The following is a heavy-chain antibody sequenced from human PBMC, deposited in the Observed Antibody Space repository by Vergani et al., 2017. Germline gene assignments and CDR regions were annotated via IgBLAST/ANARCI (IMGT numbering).Heavy chain of an antibody. CDR2: MNPNSGNT. CDR1: GYTFTSYD. CDR3: ARGVHRLGIFSSHWYFDL. V-gene: IGHV1-8*01. Sequence: QVQLVQSGAEVGKPGASVKISCKASGYTFTSYDINWVRQATGQGLEWMGWMNPNSGNTGYAQKFQGRVTMTRNTSISTAYMELSSLRSEDTAVYYCARGVHRLGIFSSHWYFDLWGRGTLVTVSS. D-gene: IGHD7-27*01. J-gene: IGHJ2*01.